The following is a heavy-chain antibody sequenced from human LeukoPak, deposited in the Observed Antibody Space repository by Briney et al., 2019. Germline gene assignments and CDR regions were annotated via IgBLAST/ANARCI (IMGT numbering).Heavy chain of an antibody. Sequence: GGSLRLSCAASGFTFSSYGMQWVRQAPGKGLEWVAVISYDGSNKYYADSVKGRFTISRDNSKNTLYLQMNSLRAEATAVYYCAKDVGFGELLHNFDYWGQGTRVTVSS. CDR2: ISYDGSNK. CDR3: AKDVGFGELLHNFDY. CDR1: GFTFSSYG. D-gene: IGHD3-10*01. J-gene: IGHJ4*02. V-gene: IGHV3-30*18.